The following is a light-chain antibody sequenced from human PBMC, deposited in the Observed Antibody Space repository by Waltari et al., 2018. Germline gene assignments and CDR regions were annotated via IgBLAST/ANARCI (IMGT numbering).Light chain of an antibody. J-gene: IGKJ2*03. CDR3: QQLKS. CDR1: QGISDD. V-gene: IGKV1-33*01. Sequence: ASVGDKITITCQASQGISDDLHWYQQKPGKAPKLLIYDASKLETGVPSRFSGSGSGTHFTFTINSLQPEDIATYFCQQLKSFGQGTKVEMK. CDR2: DAS.